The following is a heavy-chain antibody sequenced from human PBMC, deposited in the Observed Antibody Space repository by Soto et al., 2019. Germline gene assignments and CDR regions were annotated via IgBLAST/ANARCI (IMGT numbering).Heavy chain of an antibody. Sequence: QVQLVQSGAEVKKPGASVKVSCKASGYTFTSYGISWVRQAPGQGLEWMGWISAYNGNTNYAQKLQGRVTMTTDTSTSTAYMELRSLRSDDAAVYYCARDGYYDSSGYRSDFDYWGQGTLVTVSS. CDR1: GYTFTSYG. D-gene: IGHD3-22*01. J-gene: IGHJ4*02. V-gene: IGHV1-18*01. CDR2: ISAYNGNT. CDR3: ARDGYYDSSGYRSDFDY.